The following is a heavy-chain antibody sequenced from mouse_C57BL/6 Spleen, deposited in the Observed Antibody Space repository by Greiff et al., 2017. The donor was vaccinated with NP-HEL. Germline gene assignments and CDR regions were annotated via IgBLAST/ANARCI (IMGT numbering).Heavy chain of an antibody. CDR2: IYPGDGDT. D-gene: IGHD2-5*01. J-gene: IGHJ3*01. V-gene: IGHV1-80*01. CDR1: GYAFSSYW. Sequence: QVQLQQSGAELVKPGASVKISCKASGYAFSSYWMNWVKQRPGKGLEWIGQIYPGDGDTNYNGKFKGKATLTADKSSSTAYMQLSSLTSEDSAVYFCAQRYYSNSWFAYWGQGTLVTVSA. CDR3: AQRYYSNSWFAY.